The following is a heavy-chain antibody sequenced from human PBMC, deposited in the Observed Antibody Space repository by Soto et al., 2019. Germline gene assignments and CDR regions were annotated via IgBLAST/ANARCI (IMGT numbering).Heavy chain of an antibody. J-gene: IGHJ3*02. V-gene: IGHV4-30-2*01. CDR3: ARWGRSSGSSSAFDI. D-gene: IGHD3-22*01. CDR2: IYHSGST. Sequence: TLSLTCAVSGGPISSGGYSWSWIRQPPGKGLEWIGYIYHSGSTYYNPSLKSRVTISVDRSKNQFSLKLSSVTAADTAVYYCARWGRSSGSSSAFDIWGQGTMVTV. CDR1: GGPISSGGYS.